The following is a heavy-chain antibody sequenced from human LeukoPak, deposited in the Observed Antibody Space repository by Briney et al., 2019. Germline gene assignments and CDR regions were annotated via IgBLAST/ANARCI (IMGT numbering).Heavy chain of an antibody. J-gene: IGHJ4*02. V-gene: IGHV4-30-4*01. D-gene: IGHD3-22*01. CDR2: IYYSGST. CDR1: GGSISSGDYY. Sequence: SETLSLTCTVSGGSISSGDYYWSWIRQPPGKGLEWIGYIYYSGSTYYNPSLKSRVTISVDTSKNQFSLKLSSVTAADTAVYYCARVDKNYYDSSGYVDYWGQGTLVTVSS. CDR3: ARVDKNYYDSSGYVDY.